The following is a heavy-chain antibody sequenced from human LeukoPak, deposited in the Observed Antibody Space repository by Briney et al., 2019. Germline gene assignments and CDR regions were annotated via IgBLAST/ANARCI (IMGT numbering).Heavy chain of an antibody. CDR3: ARVGDSSSWYVLVDY. V-gene: IGHV3-48*01. Sequence: GGSLRLSCAASGFTFSTYSMNWVRQAPGKGLEWVSYINSRSSTIHYADSVKGRFTISRDNAKNSLYLQVNSLRAEDTAVYYCARVGDSSSWYVLVDYWGQGTLVTVSS. CDR2: INSRSSTI. CDR1: GFTFSTYS. J-gene: IGHJ4*02. D-gene: IGHD6-13*01.